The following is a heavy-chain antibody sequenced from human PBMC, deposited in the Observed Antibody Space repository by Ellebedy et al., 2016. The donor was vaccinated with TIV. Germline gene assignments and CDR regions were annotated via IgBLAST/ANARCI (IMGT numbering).Heavy chain of an antibody. V-gene: IGHV4-4*07. CDR2: IQTTGST. D-gene: IGHD3-10*01. CDR3: ARDLRASGSFWFDP. Sequence: SETLSLTCTVSGDSVSVDSINTYWTWIRQPAGKGLEWIGRIQTTGSTNYKSSLTSRVTMSLDTSKNQFSLELNSVTAADTAVYYCARDLRASGSFWFDPWGQGILVTVFS. J-gene: IGHJ5*02. CDR1: GDSVSVDSINTY.